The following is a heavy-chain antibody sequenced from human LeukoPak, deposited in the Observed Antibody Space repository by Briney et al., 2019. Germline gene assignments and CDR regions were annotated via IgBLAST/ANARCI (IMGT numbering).Heavy chain of an antibody. Sequence: HPGRSLRLSCAVSGFRFNSHHMHWVRQAPDKGLERVAVAPHDRSSPSHAASVNGRFTISRDNSKDTLFLHMDSLRVDDTAIYYCARQSLGASGLDHWGQGVLVTVSS. J-gene: IGHJ4*02. V-gene: IGHV3-30*03. CDR3: ARQSLGASGLDH. CDR1: GFRFNSHH. D-gene: IGHD1-26*01. CDR2: APHDRSSP.